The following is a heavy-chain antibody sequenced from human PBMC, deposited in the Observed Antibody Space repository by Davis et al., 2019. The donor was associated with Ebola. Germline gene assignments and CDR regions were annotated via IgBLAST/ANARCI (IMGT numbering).Heavy chain of an antibody. J-gene: IGHJ6*02. CDR3: ARDRGRITMVQGVYYGVDV. V-gene: IGHV1-3*01. CDR2: INAGNGNT. Sequence: ASVKVSCKASGYTFTSYAMHWVRQAPGQRLEWMGWINAGNGNTKYSQKFQGRVTITRDTSASTAYMELSSLRSDDTAVYYCARDRGRITMVQGVYYGVDVWGQGTTVTVSS. D-gene: IGHD3-10*01. CDR1: GYTFTSYA.